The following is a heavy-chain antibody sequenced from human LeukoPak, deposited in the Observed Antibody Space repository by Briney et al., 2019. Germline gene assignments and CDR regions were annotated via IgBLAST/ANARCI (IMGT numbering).Heavy chain of an antibody. CDR2: IIPMFGTT. D-gene: IGHD4-11*01. CDR3: ASVTVTTWAPDGHMDV. V-gene: IGHV1-69*05. Sequence: GASVKVSCKASGGTFSNYAISWVRQAPGQGLGWMGRIIPMFGTTNYAQNFQGRVTNTTDESTSTAYMEVSSLRIEDTAVYYCASVTVTTWAPDGHMDVWGKGTTVTVSS. CDR1: GGTFSNYA. J-gene: IGHJ6*03.